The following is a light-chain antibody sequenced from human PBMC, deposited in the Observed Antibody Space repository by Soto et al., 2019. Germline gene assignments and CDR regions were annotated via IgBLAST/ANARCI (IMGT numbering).Light chain of an antibody. CDR2: EVS. V-gene: IGKV2-40*01. Sequence: IVITQKKLSLPVTPGEPASISCRSSQRLLDSDDGNTYLDWYLQKPGQSPQLLIYEVSTRVSGVPDRFSGSGSGTDFTLEISRVETDDVGIYYCMQSTLLLPTFGHVGLLEIK. CDR1: QRLLDSDDGNTY. CDR3: MQSTLLLPT. J-gene: IGKJ5*01.